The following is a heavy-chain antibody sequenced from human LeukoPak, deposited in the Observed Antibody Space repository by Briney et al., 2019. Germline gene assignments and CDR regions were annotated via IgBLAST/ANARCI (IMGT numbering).Heavy chain of an antibody. D-gene: IGHD3-9*01. CDR1: GGSISSGGYS. CDR2: IYYSGSA. J-gene: IGHJ4*02. V-gene: IGHV4-30-4*07. CDR3: TRGESAWLHDY. Sequence: SETLSLTCAVSGGSISSGGYSWSWIRQAPGMGLEWIGYIYYSGSAYYNPSLKSRVTISVDTSKNQFSLKLTSVSAADTAVYYCTRGESAWLHDYWGQGTLVTVSS.